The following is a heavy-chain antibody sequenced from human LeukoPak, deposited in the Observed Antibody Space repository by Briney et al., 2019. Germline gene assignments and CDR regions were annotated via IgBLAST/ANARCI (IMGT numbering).Heavy chain of an antibody. CDR1: GFTFSSYG. CDR2: ISYDGSNK. V-gene: IGHV3-30*18. D-gene: IGHD3-3*01. Sequence: GGSLRLSCAASGFTFSSYGMHWVRQAPGKGLEWVAVISYDGSNKYYADSVKGRFTISRDNYKNTLYLQMNSLRAEDTAVYYCAKDYDFWSGYSFDYWGQGTLVTVSS. CDR3: AKDYDFWSGYSFDY. J-gene: IGHJ4*02.